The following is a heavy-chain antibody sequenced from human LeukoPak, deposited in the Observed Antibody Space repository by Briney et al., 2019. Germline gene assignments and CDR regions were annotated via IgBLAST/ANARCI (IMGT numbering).Heavy chain of an antibody. J-gene: IGHJ5*01. D-gene: IGHD6-19*01. CDR3: AKPISGGLAVTADWFHP. CDR1: GFTFSSYA. CDR2: INANSGAT. Sequence: GGSLRLSCAASGFTFSSYAMSWVRQAPGKGLEWVSTINANSGATSYAASVRGRFTISRDNSKNTLYLQVNTLRADDTATYYCAKPISGGLAVTADWFHPWGQGTLVVVSS. V-gene: IGHV3-23*01.